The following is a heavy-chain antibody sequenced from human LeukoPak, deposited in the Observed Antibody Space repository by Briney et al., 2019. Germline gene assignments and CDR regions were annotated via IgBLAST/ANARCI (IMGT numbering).Heavy chain of an antibody. CDR3: ASEAPLWRSGTPREAL. V-gene: IGHV3-21*01. CDR1: GFTFTSYS. J-gene: IGHJ3*01. CDR2: ISSSTYYI. D-gene: IGHD3-3*01. Sequence: GGSLTLSCAASGFTFTSYSMNWVRQAPGKGLEWVSSISSSTYYIYYGDSVKGRFTVSRDNAKKSVFLQMNSLRADDTAVYYCASEAPLWRSGTPREALWGQGTMVIVSS.